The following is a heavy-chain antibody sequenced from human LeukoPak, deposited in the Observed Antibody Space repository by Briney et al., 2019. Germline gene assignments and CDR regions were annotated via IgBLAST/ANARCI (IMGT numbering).Heavy chain of an antibody. V-gene: IGHV3-23*01. CDR2: IYGSGDTT. J-gene: IGHJ6*03. CDR1: GFTFSSYA. CDR3: AKMAGMTRQVYYMDV. D-gene: IGHD5-24*01. Sequence: GGSLRLSCAASGFTFSSYAMSWARQAPGKGLEWVSAIYGSGDTTYYADSVKGRFTVSRDNSKNTLYLQMDGLRAEDTAVYYCAKMAGMTRQVYYMDVWGKGPRSPSP.